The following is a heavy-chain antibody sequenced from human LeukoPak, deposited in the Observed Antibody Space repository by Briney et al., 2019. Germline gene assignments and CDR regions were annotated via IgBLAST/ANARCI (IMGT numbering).Heavy chain of an antibody. J-gene: IGHJ4*02. CDR3: ASTINYYDSSGPRGVFDY. CDR2: IKRDGTGK. Sequence: PGGSLRLSCAASGFTFNHYWMTWVRQAPGKGLEWVANIKRDGTGKYYVDSVKGRFTISRDNAKNSLFLQMNSLRAEDTAVYYCASTINYYDSSGPRGVFDYWGQGTLVTVSS. D-gene: IGHD3-22*01. V-gene: IGHV3-7*01. CDR1: GFTFNHYW.